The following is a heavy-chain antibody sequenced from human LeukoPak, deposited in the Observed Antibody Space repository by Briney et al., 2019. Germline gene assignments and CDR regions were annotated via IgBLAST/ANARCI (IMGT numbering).Heavy chain of an antibody. CDR1: GGSISSCY. Sequence: PSETLSLTCAVSGGSISSCYWSWSRQPPGKGLELIGEINHSGSTNYNPSLKSRVTISVDTSKNQFSLKLSSVTAADTAVYYCARGYLFSTGSSGYSYWGQGTLVTVSS. CDR3: ARGYLFSTGSSGYSY. J-gene: IGHJ4*02. CDR2: INHSGST. D-gene: IGHD3-22*01. V-gene: IGHV4-34*01.